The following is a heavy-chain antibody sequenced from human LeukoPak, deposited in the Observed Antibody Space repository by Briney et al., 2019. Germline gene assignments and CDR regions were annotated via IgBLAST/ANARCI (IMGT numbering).Heavy chain of an antibody. J-gene: IGHJ6*02. CDR3: ARHAPLIVGARGYYYGMDV. V-gene: IGHV5-10-1*01. D-gene: IGHD1-26*01. CDR1: GCCFTSYW. Sequence: GESLQISCKGSGCCFTSYWIRWVRQMPGKGLEGMGRIDPSDSYTNYSPSFQGHVTISADKSISTAYLQWSSLKASDTAMYYCARHAPLIVGARGYYYGMDVWGQGTTVTVSS. CDR2: IDPSDSYT.